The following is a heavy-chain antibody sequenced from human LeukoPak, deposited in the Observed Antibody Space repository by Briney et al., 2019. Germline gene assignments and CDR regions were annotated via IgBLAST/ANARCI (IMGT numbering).Heavy chain of an antibody. CDR3: ASTSGWYEPIDY. CDR2: IWYDGSNK. CDR1: GFTFSSYA. Sequence: GGSLRLSCAASGFTFSSYAMSWVRQAPGKGLEWVAVIWYDGSNKYYADSVKGRFTISRDNSKDTLYLQMNSLRAEDTAVYYCASTSGWYEPIDYWGQGTLVTVSS. J-gene: IGHJ4*02. V-gene: IGHV3-33*08. D-gene: IGHD6-19*01.